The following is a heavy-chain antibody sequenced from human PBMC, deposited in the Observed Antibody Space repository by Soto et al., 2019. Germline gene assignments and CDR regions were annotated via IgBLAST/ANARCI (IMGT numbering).Heavy chain of an antibody. D-gene: IGHD6-19*01. CDR1: GYSFTSYW. Sequence: PGESLKISCKGSGYSFTSYWIGWVRQMPGKGLEWMGFIYPGDSDTRYSPSFQGQVTISADKSISTAYLQWSSLKASDTAMYYCASSAVAGSYYYGMDVWGQGTTVTVSS. CDR3: ASSAVAGSYYYGMDV. J-gene: IGHJ6*02. CDR2: IYPGDSDT. V-gene: IGHV5-51*01.